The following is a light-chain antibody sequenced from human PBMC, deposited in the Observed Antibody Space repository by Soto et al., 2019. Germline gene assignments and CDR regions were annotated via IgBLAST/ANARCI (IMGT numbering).Light chain of an antibody. J-gene: IGKJ1*01. CDR3: QQYGSSPWT. Sequence: EIVLTQSPGTLSLSPGERATLSCRASQSVSSSYLAWYQQKPGQAPRHLIYGASSRATGIPDRFSGSGSGTDFTHTISRLEPEEFALYYCQQYGSSPWTVGQGTKVEIK. CDR1: QSVSSSY. V-gene: IGKV3-20*01. CDR2: GAS.